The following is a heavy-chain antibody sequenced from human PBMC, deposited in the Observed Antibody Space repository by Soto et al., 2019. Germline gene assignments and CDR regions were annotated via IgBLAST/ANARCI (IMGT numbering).Heavy chain of an antibody. V-gene: IGHV4-34*01. CDR3: ARGKLSDYVWGSYRYHFDY. J-gene: IGHJ4*02. D-gene: IGHD3-16*02. CDR2: INHSGST. CDR1: GGSFSGYY. Sequence: SETLSLTCAVYGGSFSGYYWSWIRQPPGKGLEWIGEINHSGSTNYNPSLKSRVTISVDTSKNQFSLKLSSVTAADTAVYYCARGKLSDYVWGSYRYHFDYWGQGTVVTV.